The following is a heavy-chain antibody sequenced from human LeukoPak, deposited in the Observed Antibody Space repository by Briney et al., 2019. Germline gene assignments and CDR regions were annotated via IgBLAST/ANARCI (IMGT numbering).Heavy chain of an antibody. J-gene: IGHJ4*02. Sequence: GGSLRLSCATSGFTFSSYVMSWVRQAPGKRLEWVSGISASGGNTYYPDSVKGRFTISRDNSKNTVYLQMNSLRAEDTAVYYCAAQYSSTWYVGSYWGQGTLVTVSS. CDR2: ISASGGNT. D-gene: IGHD6-13*01. V-gene: IGHV3-23*01. CDR1: GFTFSSYV. CDR3: AAQYSSTWYVGSY.